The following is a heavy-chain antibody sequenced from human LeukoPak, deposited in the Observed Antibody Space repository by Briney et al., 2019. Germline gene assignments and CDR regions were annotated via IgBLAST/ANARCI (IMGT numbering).Heavy chain of an antibody. D-gene: IGHD2-21*01. V-gene: IGHV3-23*01. CDR2: ISGSGANT. Sequence: GGSLRLSCAASGFTFIRFAMAWVRQAPGKGLEWVSGISGSGANTYYADSVKGWFTISRDNSKNTLYLQMNSLRADDTAVYYCATEKGDSPDYWGQGTLVTVSS. CDR3: ATEKGDSPDY. J-gene: IGHJ4*02. CDR1: GFTFIRFA.